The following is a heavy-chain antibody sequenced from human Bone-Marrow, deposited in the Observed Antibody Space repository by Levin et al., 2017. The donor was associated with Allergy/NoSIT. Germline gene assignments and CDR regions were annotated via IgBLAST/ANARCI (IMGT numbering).Heavy chain of an antibody. CDR3: ARGGEVPSQYYFDY. D-gene: IGHD1-1*01. Sequence: SETLSLTCAVNGESFSGYFWTWIRQSPGKGLERIGQINFNGITTYNPSLKSRVILSVDPTKKQFSLKLNYLTAADTAVYFCARGGEVPSQYYFDYWGQGSLVTVSS. J-gene: IGHJ4*02. CDR1: GESFSGYF. V-gene: IGHV4-34*01. CDR2: INFNGIT.